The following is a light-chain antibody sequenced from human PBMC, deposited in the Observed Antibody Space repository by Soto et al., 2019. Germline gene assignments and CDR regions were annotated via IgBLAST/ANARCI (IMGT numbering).Light chain of an antibody. CDR1: SSDVGGNKY. J-gene: IGLJ1*01. CDR3: ASSTSDSLYV. CDR2: KVT. V-gene: IGLV2-14*01. Sequence: QSALTQPASVSGSPGQSITMSCTGTSSDVGGNKYVSWYQQYPGKVPKLLINKVTNRPSGVSYRFSGSKSGNTASLTISALLAEDEADYFCASSTSDSLYVFGTGTKLTVL.